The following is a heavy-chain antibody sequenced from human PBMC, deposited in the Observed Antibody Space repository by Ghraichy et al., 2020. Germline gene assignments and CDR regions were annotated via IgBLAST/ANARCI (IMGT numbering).Heavy chain of an antibody. CDR1: GFTVSSSF. V-gene: IGHV3-66*03. CDR2: IYSTGNT. Sequence: GGSLRLSCAASGFTVSSSFMSWVRQAPGKGLEWVSVIYSTGNTYYADSVKGRFTISRDNSKNTVYLQMNSLRVEDTAVYYCARDWPHPPTWGQGTLVTVSS. CDR3: ARDWPHPPT. J-gene: IGHJ5*02.